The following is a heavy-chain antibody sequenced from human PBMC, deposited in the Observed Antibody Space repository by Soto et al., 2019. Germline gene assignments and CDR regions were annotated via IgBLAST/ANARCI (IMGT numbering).Heavy chain of an antibody. CDR2: MSGDGKTI. J-gene: IGHJ5*02. Sequence: GGSLRLSCAASGFPFSNYFMHWVRQVPGEGLVWVSRMSGDGKTISYADSVKGRFTISRDNAKNTLYLQMNSLRVEDTAVYYCARTYVPGIAGFDPWGQGTLVTVSS. D-gene: IGHD1-1*01. CDR3: ARTYVPGIAGFDP. V-gene: IGHV3-74*01. CDR1: GFPFSNYF.